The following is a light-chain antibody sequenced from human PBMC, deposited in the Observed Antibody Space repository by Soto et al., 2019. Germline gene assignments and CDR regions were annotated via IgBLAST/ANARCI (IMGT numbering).Light chain of an antibody. Sequence: AIRMTQSPSSLSASTGDRVTITCRASQGISSYLAWYQQKPGKAPKLLISAASTLQSGVPSRFSGSGSGTDFTLTISCLQSEDVATYYCQQYYSYPRTFGQGTKVEIK. J-gene: IGKJ1*01. V-gene: IGKV1-8*01. CDR2: AAS. CDR1: QGISSY. CDR3: QQYYSYPRT.